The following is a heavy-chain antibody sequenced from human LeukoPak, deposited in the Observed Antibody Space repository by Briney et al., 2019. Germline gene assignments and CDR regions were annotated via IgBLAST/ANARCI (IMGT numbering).Heavy chain of an antibody. CDR2: ISSSSSYI. CDR1: GFTFSDSY. Sequence: PGGSLRLSCEASGFTFSDSYMTWIRQAPGKGLEWVSSISSSSSYIYYADSVKGRFTISRDNAKNSLYLQMNSLRAEDTAVYYCARGVGEYGYWGQGTLVTVSS. D-gene: IGHD3-10*01. V-gene: IGHV3-11*06. J-gene: IGHJ4*02. CDR3: ARGVGEYGY.